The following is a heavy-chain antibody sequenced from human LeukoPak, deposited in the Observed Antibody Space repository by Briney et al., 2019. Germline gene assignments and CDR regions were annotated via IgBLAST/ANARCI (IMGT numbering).Heavy chain of an antibody. D-gene: IGHD3-22*01. CDR1: GGSISSSSYY. CDR2: IYYTRST. V-gene: IGHV4-39*01. J-gene: IGHJ2*01. Sequence: SSETLSLTCTVSGGSISSSSYYRGWIRQPPGKGLEWIGSIYYTRSTYYNPSLKSRVTISVDTSKNQFSLKLTSVTAADTAVYYCARGVTMIVVVIHDWYFDLWGRGTLVTVSS. CDR3: ARGVTMIVVVIHDWYFDL.